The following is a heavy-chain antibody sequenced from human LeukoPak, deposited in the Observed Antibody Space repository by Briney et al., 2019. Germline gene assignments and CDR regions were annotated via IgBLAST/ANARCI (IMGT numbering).Heavy chain of an antibody. CDR3: ARGRQQLHRAFDV. D-gene: IGHD6-13*01. J-gene: IGHJ3*01. CDR1: GGTFSSYA. CDR2: IIPILGIA. Sequence: ASVKVSCKASGGTFSSYAISWVRQAPGQGLEWMGRIIPILGIANYAQKFQGRVTITADKSTSTAYMELSSLRSEDTAVYYCARGRQQLHRAFDVWGQGTMVTVSS. V-gene: IGHV1-69*04.